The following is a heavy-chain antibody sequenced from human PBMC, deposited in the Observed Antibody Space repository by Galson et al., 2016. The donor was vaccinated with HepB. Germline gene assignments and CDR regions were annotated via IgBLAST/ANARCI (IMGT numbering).Heavy chain of an antibody. D-gene: IGHD1-26*01. CDR3: VKDNWEREAGIGGYFDL. CDR1: GFGFDDFA. CDR2: ISWSGNSI. Sequence: SLRLSCAASGFGFDDFAMHWVRQAPGKGLEWVSGISWSGNSIAYADPVKGRFTISRDNAKNSLFLQMRNLRPGDAAFYYCVKDNWEREAGIGGYFDLWGQGTLVTVSS. J-gene: IGHJ4*02. V-gene: IGHV3-9*01.